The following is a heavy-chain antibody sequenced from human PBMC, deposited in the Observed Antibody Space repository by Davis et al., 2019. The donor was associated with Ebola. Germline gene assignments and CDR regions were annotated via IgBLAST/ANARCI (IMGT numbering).Heavy chain of an antibody. D-gene: IGHD2-2*01. CDR1: GGSFSGYY. V-gene: IGHV4-34*09. J-gene: IGHJ4*02. CDR2: IYYSGST. CDR3: AREGYCSSTSCDYFDY. Sequence: LRLSCAVYGGSFSGYYWSWIRQPPGKGLEWIGYIYYSGSTYYNPSLKSRVTISVDTSKNQFSLKLSSVTAADTAVYYCAREGYCSSTSCDYFDYWGQGTLVTVSS.